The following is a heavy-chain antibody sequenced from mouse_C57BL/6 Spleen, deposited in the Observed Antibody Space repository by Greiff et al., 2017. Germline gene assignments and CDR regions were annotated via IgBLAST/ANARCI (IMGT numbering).Heavy chain of an antibody. D-gene: IGHD1-1*01. CDR3: ARYPYYGSSPYYAMDY. CDR1: GYAFSSYW. Sequence: QVQLQQSGAELVKPGASVKISCKASGYAFSSYWMNWVKQRPGKGLEGIGQIYPGDGDTNYNGKFKGKATLTADKSSSTAYMQLSSLTSEDSAVYFCARYPYYGSSPYYAMDYWGQGTSVTVSS. J-gene: IGHJ4*01. V-gene: IGHV1-80*01. CDR2: IYPGDGDT.